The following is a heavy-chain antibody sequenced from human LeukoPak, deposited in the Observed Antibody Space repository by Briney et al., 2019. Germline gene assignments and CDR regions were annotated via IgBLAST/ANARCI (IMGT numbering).Heavy chain of an antibody. CDR2: ISGSSSDT. J-gene: IGHJ4*02. Sequence: GGSLRLSCAASGFTFSDYYMTWIREAPGKGLEWVPYISGSSSDTNYADFVKGRFTISRDNAKNSLYLQMNSLRAEDTAVYYCARVNPISSGFYAYWGQGTPVTVSS. CDR1: GFTFSDYY. D-gene: IGHD3-22*01. CDR3: ARVNPISSGFYAY. V-gene: IGHV3-11*06.